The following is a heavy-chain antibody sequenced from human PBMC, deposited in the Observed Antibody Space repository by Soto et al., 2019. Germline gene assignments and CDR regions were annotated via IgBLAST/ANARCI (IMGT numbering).Heavy chain of an antibody. Sequence: SPTLSLPCAISGDSVSSTSAAWTWIRQSPSRGLEWLGRTYYRSKWYNDYAVSVKSRITINPDTSKNQFSLQLNSVTPEDTAVYYCARESSYGDYDWGQGTLVTVSS. CDR2: TYYRSKWYN. J-gene: IGHJ4*02. CDR3: ARESSYGDYD. CDR1: GDSVSSTSAA. D-gene: IGHD4-17*01. V-gene: IGHV6-1*01.